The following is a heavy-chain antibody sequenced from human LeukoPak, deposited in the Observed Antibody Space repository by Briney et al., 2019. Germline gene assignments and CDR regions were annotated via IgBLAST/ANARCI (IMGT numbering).Heavy chain of an antibody. D-gene: IGHD3-16*02. Sequence: ASVKVSCKAPGYTFTSYGISWVRQAPGQGLEWMGWISAYNGNTNYAQKLQGRVTMTTDTSTSTAYMELRSLRSDDTAVYYCASALYGEFSYDAFDIWGQGTMVTVSS. CDR2: ISAYNGNT. V-gene: IGHV1-18*01. CDR1: GYTFTSYG. J-gene: IGHJ3*02. CDR3: ASALYGEFSYDAFDI.